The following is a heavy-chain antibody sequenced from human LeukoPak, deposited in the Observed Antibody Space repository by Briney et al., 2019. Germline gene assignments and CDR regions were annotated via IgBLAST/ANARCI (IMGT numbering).Heavy chain of an antibody. CDR1: GDGVSSNSAA. CDR3: TRSDCSSGRCPGFDN. D-gene: IGHD6-19*01. V-gene: IGHV6-1*01. Sequence: SQTLSLTCGISGDGVSSNSAAWNWIRQSPSRGLEWLGRTYYRSKWFINYAPFVKSRIIINPDTPKNQVSLQLNSVTPEDTAVYYCTRSDCSSGRCPGFDNWGQGTLVTVSS. CDR2: TYYRSKWFI. J-gene: IGHJ4*02.